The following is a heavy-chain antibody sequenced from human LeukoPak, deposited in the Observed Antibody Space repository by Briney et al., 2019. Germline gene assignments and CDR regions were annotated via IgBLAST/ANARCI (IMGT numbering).Heavy chain of an antibody. D-gene: IGHD3-22*01. V-gene: IGHV4-39*07. Sequence: PSETLSLTCTVSGGSISSSSYYWGWIRQPPGKGLEWIGSIYYSGSIYYNPSLKSRVTISVDTSKNQFSLKLSSVTAADTAVYYCARGDDSSGYYYPFGRDWGQGTLVTVSS. CDR1: GGSISSSSYY. J-gene: IGHJ4*02. CDR2: IYYSGSI. CDR3: ARGDDSSGYYYPFGRD.